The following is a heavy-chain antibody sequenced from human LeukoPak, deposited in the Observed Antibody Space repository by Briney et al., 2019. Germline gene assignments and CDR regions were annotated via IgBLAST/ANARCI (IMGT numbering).Heavy chain of an antibody. CDR3: ARISSDSTSYYDH. V-gene: IGHV3-74*01. D-gene: IGHD3-22*01. CDR1: GITFSTYW. J-gene: IGHJ4*02. Sequence: QPGGSLRLSCAGSGITFSTYWMHWVRQAPGKGLVWVSRINSEGSTISYADSVKGRFTISRDNAKNTLFLQMNSLRAEDTAVYYCARISSDSTSYYDHWGQGTLVTVSS. CDR2: INSEGSTI.